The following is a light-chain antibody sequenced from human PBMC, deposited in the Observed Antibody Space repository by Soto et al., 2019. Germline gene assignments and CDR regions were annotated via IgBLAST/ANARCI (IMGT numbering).Light chain of an antibody. J-gene: IGKJ2*01. CDR1: QSVSSNF. CDR2: GAS. V-gene: IGKV3-20*01. CDR3: QQYGSPLYT. Sequence: EIVLTQSPGTLSLSPGERATPSCRASQSVSSNFLAWYQQKPGQAPRLLIYGASSRATGIPDRFSGSGSGTDFTLTISRLEPADFAVYYCQQYGSPLYTFGQGTKLEIK.